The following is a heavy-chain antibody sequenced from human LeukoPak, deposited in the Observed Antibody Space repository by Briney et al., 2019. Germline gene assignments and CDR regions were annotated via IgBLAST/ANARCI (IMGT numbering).Heavy chain of an antibody. CDR1: GFTFSGFG. V-gene: IGHV3-33*01. J-gene: IGHJ4*02. CDR2: IWYDGSNK. CDR3: ARGRGADYGSNSGYFDY. Sequence: PGGSLRLSCAASGFTFSGFGMHWVRQAPGKGLEWVAVIWYDGSNKYYADSVKGRFTISRDNPKNTLYVQMNSLRAEDTAVYYCARGRGADYGSNSGYFDYWGQGTLVTVSS. D-gene: IGHD4-23*01.